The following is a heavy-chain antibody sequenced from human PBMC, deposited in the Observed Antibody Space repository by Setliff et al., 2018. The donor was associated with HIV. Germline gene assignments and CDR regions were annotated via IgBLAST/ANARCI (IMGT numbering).Heavy chain of an antibody. V-gene: IGHV1-2*02. D-gene: IGHD3-3*01. CDR1: GYTFSAYG. CDR3: ATSTSRFFWNGFYQGGFGSRNSHSFEN. Sequence: ASVKVSCKASGYTFSAYGISWVRQAPGQGLEWMGGMHPNSGATKYAQKFRDRVTLTGDTSISAASMELSSLKSDDTAMYYCATSTSRFFWNGFYQGGFGSRNSHSFENWGQGTLVTVSS. CDR2: MHPNSGAT. J-gene: IGHJ4*02.